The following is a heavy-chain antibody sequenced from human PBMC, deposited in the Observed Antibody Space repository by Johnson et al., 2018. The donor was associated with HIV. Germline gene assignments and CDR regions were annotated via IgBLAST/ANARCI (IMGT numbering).Heavy chain of an antibody. Sequence: EVQLVESGGGLVQPGGSLRLSCAASGFTVSSNYMSWVRQAPGKGLEWVSVIYSGGSTYYADSVKGRFTISRDNSKNTLYLQMNSLRAEDTAVYYCARDQVVTATTDAFDIWGQGTMVTVSS. D-gene: IGHD2-21*02. CDR2: IYSGGST. J-gene: IGHJ3*02. CDR1: GFTVSSNY. CDR3: ARDQVVTATTDAFDI. V-gene: IGHV3-66*01.